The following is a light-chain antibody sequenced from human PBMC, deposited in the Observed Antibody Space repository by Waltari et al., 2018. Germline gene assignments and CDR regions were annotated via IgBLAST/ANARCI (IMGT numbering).Light chain of an antibody. CDR2: GAS. V-gene: IGKV3-15*01. J-gene: IGKJ2*01. Sequence: EIVMTQSPATLSVSPGERATLSCRASQSVSSNLAWYQQKPGQAPRLLIYGASTRATGIPARCSGSGSGTEFTLPISSLQSEDFAVYYCQQYNNWPAYTFGQGTKLEIK. CDR3: QQYNNWPAYT. CDR1: QSVSSN.